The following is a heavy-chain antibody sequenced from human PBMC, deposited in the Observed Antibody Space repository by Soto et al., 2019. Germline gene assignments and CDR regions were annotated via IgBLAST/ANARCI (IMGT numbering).Heavy chain of an antibody. CDR1: GFTFSSYG. V-gene: IGHV3-33*01. Sequence: GGSLRLSCAASGFTFSSYGMHWVRQAPGKGLEWVAVIWYDGSNKYYADSVKGRFTISRDNSKNTLYLQMNSLRAEDTAVYYCARDTVGLRSRWFDPWGQGTLVTVSS. CDR2: IWYDGSNK. J-gene: IGHJ5*02. CDR3: ARDTVGLRSRWFDP. D-gene: IGHD5-12*01.